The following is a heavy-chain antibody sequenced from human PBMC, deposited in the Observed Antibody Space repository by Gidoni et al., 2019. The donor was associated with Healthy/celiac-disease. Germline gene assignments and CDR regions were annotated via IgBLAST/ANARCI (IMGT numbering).Heavy chain of an antibody. J-gene: IGHJ3*02. CDR3: ARDHYDSSGYWWFSGAFDI. D-gene: IGHD3-22*01. V-gene: IGHV3-48*03. CDR1: GFTFSSYE. CDR2: ISSSGSTI. Sequence: EVQLVESGGGLVQPGGSLRLSCAASGFTFSSYEINWVRQAPGKGLEWVSYISSSGSTIYYADSVKGRFTISRDNAKNSLYLQMNSLRAEDTAVYYCARDHYDSSGYWWFSGAFDIWGQGTMVTVSS.